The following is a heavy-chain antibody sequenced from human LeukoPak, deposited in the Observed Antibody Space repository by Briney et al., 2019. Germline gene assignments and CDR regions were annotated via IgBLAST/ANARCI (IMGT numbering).Heavy chain of an antibody. CDR1: GYTFTSYW. CDR2: IFPRDSDT. D-gene: IGHD3-10*01. Sequence: GESLKISFKTSGYTFTSYWIGWVRQMPGKGLECMGVIFPRDSDTRYSPSFQGQVTISADKSTNTAYLHWGSLKASDTAMYYCVRSLPGTMLRGYGMDVWGPGTTVIVS. J-gene: IGHJ6*02. CDR3: VRSLPGTMLRGYGMDV. V-gene: IGHV5-51*01.